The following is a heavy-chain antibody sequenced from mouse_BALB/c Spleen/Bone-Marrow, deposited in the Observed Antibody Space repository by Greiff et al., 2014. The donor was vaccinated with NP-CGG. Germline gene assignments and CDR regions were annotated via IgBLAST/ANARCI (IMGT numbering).Heavy chain of an antibody. Sequence: ESGPELVKPGASVRISCKASGYTFTSYYIHWVKQRPGQGLEWIGWIYPGNVNTNYNEKFKAKATLTADKSSSTAYMQLSSLTSEDSAVYFCARGGYDGAWFAYWGQGTLVTVSA. D-gene: IGHD2-14*01. V-gene: IGHV1S56*01. CDR2: IYPGNVNT. CDR3: ARGGYDGAWFAY. J-gene: IGHJ3*01. CDR1: GYTFTSYY.